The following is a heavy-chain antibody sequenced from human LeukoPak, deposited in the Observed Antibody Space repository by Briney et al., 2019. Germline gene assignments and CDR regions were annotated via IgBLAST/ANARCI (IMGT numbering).Heavy chain of an antibody. V-gene: IGHV3-15*01. CDR2: IKSKTDGGTT. Sequence: GGSLRLSCAASGFTFSNAWMSWVRQAPGKGLEWVGRIKSKTDGGTTDYAAPVKGRFTISRDDSKNTLYLQMNSLKTEDTAVYYCTTDSAARRAVTTDMDVWGKGTTVTVSS. CDR3: TTDSAARRAVTTDMDV. J-gene: IGHJ6*03. D-gene: IGHD4-17*01. CDR1: GFTFSNAW.